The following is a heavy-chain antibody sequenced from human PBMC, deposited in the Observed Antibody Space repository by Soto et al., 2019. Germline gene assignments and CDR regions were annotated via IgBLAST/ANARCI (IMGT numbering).Heavy chain of an antibody. Sequence: PGGSLRLSCAASGLTFSSYSMHWVRQAPGKGLEWVAVISYDGSNKYYADSVKGRFTISRDNSKNTLYLQMNSLRAEDTAVYYCAKDTESYGYAIDYWGQGTLVTVSS. V-gene: IGHV3-30*18. CDR1: GLTFSSYS. CDR2: ISYDGSNK. J-gene: IGHJ4*02. D-gene: IGHD5-18*01. CDR3: AKDTESYGYAIDY.